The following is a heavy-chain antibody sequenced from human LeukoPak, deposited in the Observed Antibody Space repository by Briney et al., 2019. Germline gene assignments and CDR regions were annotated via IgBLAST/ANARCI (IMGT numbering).Heavy chain of an antibody. CDR3: AKEIRYCSGAGCYSYYYYGMDV. V-gene: IGHV3-23*01. D-gene: IGHD2-15*01. Sequence: PGGSLRLSCAASGFTFSSYAMSWVRQAPGKALEWVSAISGSGDGTYYADSVKGRFNISRDNAKNTLYLQMGGLRAEDTAVYYCAKEIRYCSGAGCYSYYYYGMDVWGQGTTVTVSS. CDR2: ISGSGDGT. J-gene: IGHJ6*02. CDR1: GFTFSSYA.